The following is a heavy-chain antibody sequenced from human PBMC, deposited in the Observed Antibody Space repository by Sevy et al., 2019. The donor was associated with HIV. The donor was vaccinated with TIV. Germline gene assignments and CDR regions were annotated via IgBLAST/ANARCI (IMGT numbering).Heavy chain of an antibody. CDR2: ISGSGGST. J-gene: IGHJ3*02. D-gene: IGHD2-8*02. CDR3: EKDYSGTGDFDI. CDR1: GFTFSSYA. Sequence: GGSLRLSCAASGFTFSSYAMSWVRQAPGKGLEWVSAISGSGGSTYYADSVKGRFTISRDNSKNTLYLQMNSLRAEDTAVYDCEKDYSGTGDFDIWGQGTLVTVSS. V-gene: IGHV3-23*01.